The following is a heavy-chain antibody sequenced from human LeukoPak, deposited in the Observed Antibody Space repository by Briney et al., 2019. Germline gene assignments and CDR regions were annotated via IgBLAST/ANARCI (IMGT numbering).Heavy chain of an antibody. CDR3: TRDRSRAEDD. Sequence: PGGSLRLSCAASGFTFSGHWMSWVRQAPGKGLEWVANIKQGGSDKYYVDSVKGRFTSSRDNANNLLYLQMNSLRGEDTAVYYCTRDRSRAEDDWGQGTLVTVSS. CDR2: IKQGGSDK. CDR1: GFTFSGHW. J-gene: IGHJ4*02. D-gene: IGHD1-14*01. V-gene: IGHV3-7*01.